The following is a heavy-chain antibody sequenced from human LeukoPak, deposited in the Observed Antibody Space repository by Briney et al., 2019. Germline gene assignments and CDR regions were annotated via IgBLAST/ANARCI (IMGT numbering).Heavy chain of an antibody. CDR1: GGSISSYY. J-gene: IGHJ4*02. D-gene: IGHD3-22*01. CDR2: IYYSGST. V-gene: IGHV4-59*08. CDR3: ARSLLVDYDSSGYYRYYFDY. Sequence: PSETLSLTCTVSGGSISSYYWSWIRQPPGKGLEWVGDIYYSGSTNYNPSLKSRVTISADTSKNQFSLKLSSVTAADTAVYYCARSLLVDYDSSGYYRYYFDYWGQGTLVTVSS.